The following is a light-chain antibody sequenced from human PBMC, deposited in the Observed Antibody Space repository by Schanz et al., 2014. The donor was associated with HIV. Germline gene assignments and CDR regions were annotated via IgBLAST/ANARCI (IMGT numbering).Light chain of an antibody. CDR3: QQYGTSLIT. CDR1: QTVSSSS. CDR2: GAS. Sequence: EIVLTQSPDTLSLSPGERATLSCRASQTVSSSSLAWYQQKPGQSPRLLIYGASTRATGIPDRFSGSGSGTDFSLTISRLEHEDFAVYYCQQYGTSLITFGQGTRLEI. V-gene: IGKV3-20*01. J-gene: IGKJ5*01.